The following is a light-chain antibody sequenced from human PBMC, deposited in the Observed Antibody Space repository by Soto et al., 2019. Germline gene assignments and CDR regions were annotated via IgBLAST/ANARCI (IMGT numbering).Light chain of an antibody. CDR2: DVS. CDR3: CSYAGSYTYV. V-gene: IGLV2-11*01. J-gene: IGLJ1*01. Sequence: QSALTQPRSVSGSPGQSVTISCTGTSSDVGGYNYVSWYQQHPGKAPKLMIYDVSKRPSGLPDRFSGSTSGNTASLTISGLQAEDEADYYCCSYAGSYTYVFGTGTKVTVL. CDR1: SSDVGGYNY.